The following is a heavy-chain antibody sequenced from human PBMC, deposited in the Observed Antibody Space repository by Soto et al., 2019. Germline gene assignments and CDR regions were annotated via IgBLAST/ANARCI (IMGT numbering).Heavy chain of an antibody. CDR2: IYVTGAV. CDR1: GAALNSGNYY. V-gene: IGHV4-31*03. CDR3: ARLRIATNNYKWLDP. Sequence: SETLSLTCSVSGAALNSGNYYWSWIRQVPGKGLESIGHIYVTGAVDYNPSLRDRITISQDTSERQFSLKMRLVTAADTAVYYCARLRIATNNYKWLDPWGQGTLVTVSS. J-gene: IGHJ5*02. D-gene: IGHD2-21*01.